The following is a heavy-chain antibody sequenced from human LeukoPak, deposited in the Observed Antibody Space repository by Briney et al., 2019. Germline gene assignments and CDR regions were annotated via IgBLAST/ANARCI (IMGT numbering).Heavy chain of an antibody. J-gene: IGHJ4*02. V-gene: IGHV3-23*01. CDR2: ISGSGGSA. CDR3: TKDVKLSGYDLLLYFDY. Sequence: PGGSLRLSCAASGFTFSSYAMSWVRQAPGKGLEWVSAISGSGGSAYYADSVKGRFTISRDNSKNTLYLQMNSLRAEDTAVYYCTKDVKLSGYDLLLYFDYWGQGTLVTVSS. D-gene: IGHD5-12*01. CDR1: GFTFSSYA.